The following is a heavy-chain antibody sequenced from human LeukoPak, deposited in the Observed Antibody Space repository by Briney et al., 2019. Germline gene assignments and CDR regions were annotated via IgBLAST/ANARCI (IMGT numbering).Heavy chain of an antibody. CDR3: ARGYSSSWYFNWFDP. CDR2: VYSSGTT. Sequence: SETLSLTCTVSGGSISRNTYYWGWIRQPPGKGLEYIGTVYSSGTTYYSPSLKSRVTISIDTSKNQFSLKLTSVTAANTAVYYCARGYSSSWYFNWFDPWGQGTLVTVSS. J-gene: IGHJ5*02. D-gene: IGHD6-13*01. CDR1: GGSISRNTYY. V-gene: IGHV4-39*07.